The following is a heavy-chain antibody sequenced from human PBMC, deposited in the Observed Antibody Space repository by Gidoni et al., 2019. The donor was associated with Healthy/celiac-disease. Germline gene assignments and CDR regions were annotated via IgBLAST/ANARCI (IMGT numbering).Heavy chain of an antibody. J-gene: IGHJ6*02. V-gene: IGHV3-21*01. CDR2: ISSSSSYI. CDR3: ARVPLLGELYGDVYYYYGMDV. Sequence: EVQLVESGGGLVKPGGSLRLSCAASGFTFSSYSMNWVRPAPGKGLEWVSSISSSSSYIYYADSVKGRFTISRDNAKNSLYLQMNSLRAEDTAVYYCARVPLLGELYGDVYYYYGMDVWGQGTTVTVSS. CDR1: GFTFSSYS. D-gene: IGHD4-17*01.